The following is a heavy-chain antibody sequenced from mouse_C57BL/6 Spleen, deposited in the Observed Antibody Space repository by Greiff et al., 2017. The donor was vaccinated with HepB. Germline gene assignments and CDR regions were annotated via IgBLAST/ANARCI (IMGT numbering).Heavy chain of an antibody. Sequence: VQLQQPGAELVKPGASVKLSCKASGYTFTSYWMHWVKQRPGRGLEWIGRIDPNSGGTKYNEKFKSKATLTVDKPSSTANMQLSSLTSEDSAVYYCARSSLQGTDYAMDYWGQGTSVTVAS. CDR2: IDPNSGGT. D-gene: IGHD6-2*01. J-gene: IGHJ4*01. CDR3: ARSSLQGTDYAMDY. CDR1: GYTFTSYW. V-gene: IGHV1-72*01.